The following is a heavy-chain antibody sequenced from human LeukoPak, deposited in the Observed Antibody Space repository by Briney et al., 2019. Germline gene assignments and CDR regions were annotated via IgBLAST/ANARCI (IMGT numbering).Heavy chain of an antibody. CDR3: ARWYSSRWYWGDNMDPRFDY. CDR1: GFTFSSYA. Sequence: GGSLRLSCAASGFTFSSYAVSWVRQAPGKGLEWVSAISGSGGSTYYADSVKGRFTISRDNSKNTLYLQMNSLRAEDTAVYYCARWYSSRWYWGDNMDPRFDYWGQGTLVTVSS. CDR2: ISGSGGST. V-gene: IGHV3-23*01. J-gene: IGHJ4*02. D-gene: IGHD6-13*01.